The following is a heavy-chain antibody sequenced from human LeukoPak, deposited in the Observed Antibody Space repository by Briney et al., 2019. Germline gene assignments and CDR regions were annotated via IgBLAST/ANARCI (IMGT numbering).Heavy chain of an antibody. D-gene: IGHD2-8*02. CDR2: ISDSGAGK. CDR1: GFTFNSYA. V-gene: IGHV3-23*01. Sequence: PGGSLRLSCAASGFTFNSYAMSWVRQAPGKGLEWVSGISDSGAGKYYADSVKGHFTISRDNSKNTLYLQMNSLRAEDTAIYYCATYRQVLLPFESWGQGTLVTVSS. J-gene: IGHJ4*02. CDR3: ATYRQVLLPFES.